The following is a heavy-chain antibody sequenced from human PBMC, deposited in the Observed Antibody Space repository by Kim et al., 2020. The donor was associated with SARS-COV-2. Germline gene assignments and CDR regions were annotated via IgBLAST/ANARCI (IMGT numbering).Heavy chain of an antibody. D-gene: IGHD2-2*01. J-gene: IGHJ4*02. CDR3: ARASNIHAVDY. Sequence: SETLSLTCTVSGGSISSGGYYWSWIRQHPGKGLEWIGYIYYSGSTYYNPSLKSRVTISVDTSKNQFSLKLSSVTAADTAVYDCARASNIHAVDYWGQGTLVTVSS. CDR2: IYYSGST. CDR1: GGSISSGGYY. V-gene: IGHV4-31*03.